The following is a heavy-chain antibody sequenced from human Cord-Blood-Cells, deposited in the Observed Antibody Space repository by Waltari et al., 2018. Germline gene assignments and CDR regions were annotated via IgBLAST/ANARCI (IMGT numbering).Heavy chain of an antibody. D-gene: IGHD1-26*01. Sequence: QLQLQESGPGLVKPSETLSLPCAVSGYSISSGHYRGWIRQPPGKGLEWIGSIYHSGSTYYNPSLKSRVTISVDTSKNQFSLKLSSVTAADTAVYYCARVGTTLFDYWGQGTLVTVSS. CDR1: GYSISSGHY. V-gene: IGHV4-38-2*01. CDR2: IYHSGST. CDR3: ARVGTTLFDY. J-gene: IGHJ4*02.